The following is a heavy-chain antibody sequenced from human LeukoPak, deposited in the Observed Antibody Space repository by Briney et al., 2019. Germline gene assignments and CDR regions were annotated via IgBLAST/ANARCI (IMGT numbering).Heavy chain of an antibody. Sequence: GASVKVSCKASGYTFTSYAMNWVQQAPGQGLEWMGIIYPGDSDTRYSPSFQGQVTISADKSISTAYLQWSSLKASDTAMYYCARPGDSSSWFPFDCWGQGTLVTVSS. J-gene: IGHJ4*02. D-gene: IGHD6-13*01. CDR1: GYTFTSYA. V-gene: IGHV5-51*07. CDR2: IYPGDSDT. CDR3: ARPGDSSSWFPFDC.